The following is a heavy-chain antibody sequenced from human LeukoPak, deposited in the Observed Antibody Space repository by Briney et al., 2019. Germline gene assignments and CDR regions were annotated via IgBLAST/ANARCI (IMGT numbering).Heavy chain of an antibody. CDR2: ISSSGSSI. D-gene: IGHD3-22*01. CDR1: GFTFSDYY. J-gene: IGHJ4*02. Sequence: PGGSLRLSCAASGFTFSDYYMSWIRQAPGKGLEWVSYISSSGSSIYYADSVKGRFTISRDNAENSLYLQMNSLRAEDTAVYYCARGNFFDSSGTFDYWGQGILVTVSS. CDR3: ARGNFFDSSGTFDY. V-gene: IGHV3-11*04.